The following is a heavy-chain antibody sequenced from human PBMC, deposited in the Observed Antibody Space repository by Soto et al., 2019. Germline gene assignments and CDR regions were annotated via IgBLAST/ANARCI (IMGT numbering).Heavy chain of an antibody. D-gene: IGHD6-13*01. CDR1: GFTFSSSA. CDR3: ARDQAAGGTISRYFQD. V-gene: IGHV3-23*01. J-gene: IGHJ1*01. Sequence: GGSLRLSCAASGFTFSSSAMSWVRQAPGKGLEWVSTFRESGGTTHYADSVKGRFTISRDTSKNMLYLQMNSLRAEDTAVYYCARDQAAGGTISRYFQDWGQGTLVTVSS. CDR2: FRESGGTT.